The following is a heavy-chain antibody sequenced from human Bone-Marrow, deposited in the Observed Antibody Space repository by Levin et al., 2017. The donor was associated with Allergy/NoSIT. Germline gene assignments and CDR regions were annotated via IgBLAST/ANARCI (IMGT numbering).Heavy chain of an antibody. Sequence: GESLKIPCVASGFTFSGYGMHWVRQAPGKGLEWLAVISYDGSSKYYADSVKGRFTISRDNSKNSLFLQMNSLMAVDTAVYYCAKDYGDFSTWFEAWGPGTLVTVSS. CDR3: AKDYGDFSTWFEA. D-gene: IGHD4-17*01. CDR1: GFTFSGYG. CDR2: ISYDGSSK. J-gene: IGHJ5*02. V-gene: IGHV3-30*18.